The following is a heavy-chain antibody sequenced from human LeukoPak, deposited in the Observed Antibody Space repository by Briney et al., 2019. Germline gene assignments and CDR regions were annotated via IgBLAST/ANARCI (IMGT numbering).Heavy chain of an antibody. D-gene: IGHD3-22*01. V-gene: IGHV4-34*01. J-gene: IGHJ4*02. CDR3: ATSIPRGYDSSGYLKPFVS. CDR2: ITHSGGT. Sequence: SETLSVTCAVYGESFSDYYWSWIRQPPGKGLEWIGEITHSGGTNYNPSLKSRVTISVDTSKNQFSLRLSSVTAADTAVYYCATSIPRGYDSSGYLKPFVSWGQGTLVTVSS. CDR1: GESFSDYY.